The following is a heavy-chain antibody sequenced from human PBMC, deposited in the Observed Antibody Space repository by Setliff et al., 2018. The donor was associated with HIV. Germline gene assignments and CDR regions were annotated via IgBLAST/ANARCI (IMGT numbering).Heavy chain of an antibody. D-gene: IGHD3-22*01. CDR3: ARSGYYDSSGYYYFDY. CDR1: GYSFTSYW. V-gene: IGHV5-51*01. Sequence: PGESLKISCKGSGYSFTSYWSGWVRQMPGKGLEWMGIIYPGDSDTRYSPSFQGQVTISADKSISTAYLQWSSLKASDTAMYYCARSGYYDSSGYYYFDYWGQGTLVTVSS. CDR2: IYPGDSDT. J-gene: IGHJ4*02.